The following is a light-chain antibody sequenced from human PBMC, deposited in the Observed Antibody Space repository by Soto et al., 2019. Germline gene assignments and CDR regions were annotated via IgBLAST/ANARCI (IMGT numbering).Light chain of an antibody. Sequence: DIVMTQSPDSLAVSLGERATINCKSSQSVSYSSNNRNYLAWYQQKPGQPPKLLIYWASTRESGVPDRFSGSGSATDFTLTISSLQAEDVAVYYCQQYYGTPVTFGGGTKVDIK. CDR1: QSVSYSSNNRNY. CDR2: WAS. V-gene: IGKV4-1*01. CDR3: QQYYGTPVT. J-gene: IGKJ4*01.